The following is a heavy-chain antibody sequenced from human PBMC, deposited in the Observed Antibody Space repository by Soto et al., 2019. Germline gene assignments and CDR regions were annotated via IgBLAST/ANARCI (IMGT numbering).Heavy chain of an antibody. CDR2: VYYSGST. V-gene: IGHV4-59*01. Sequence: KTSETLSLTCTVSGASISSSYWSWIRQSPGKGLEWIGYVYYSGSTNYNPSLKSRVTISVDTSKNQFSLKLRSVTAADTAVYYCARGYYDSRGQSNTFDIWGQGTMVTVSS. J-gene: IGHJ3*02. D-gene: IGHD3-22*01. CDR3: ARGYYDSRGQSNTFDI. CDR1: GASISSSY.